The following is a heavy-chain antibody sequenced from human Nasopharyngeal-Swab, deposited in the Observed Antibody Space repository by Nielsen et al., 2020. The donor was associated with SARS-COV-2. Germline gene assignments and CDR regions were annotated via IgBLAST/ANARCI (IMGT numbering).Heavy chain of an antibody. V-gene: IGHV3-48*02. CDR1: GFAFTDYS. CDR2: ITSSSSTR. D-gene: IGHD1-26*01. CDR3: VREFEATGATYLDY. Sequence: GGSLRLSCEASGFAFTDYSMDWVRQAQGKGLEWVSYITSSSSTRYYADSVKGRFTVSRDNAKNSLYLQMSSLRDEDTAVYYCVREFEATGATYLDYWGLGTLVTVSS. J-gene: IGHJ4*02.